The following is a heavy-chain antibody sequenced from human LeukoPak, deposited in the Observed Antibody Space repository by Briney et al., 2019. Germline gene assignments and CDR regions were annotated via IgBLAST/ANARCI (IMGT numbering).Heavy chain of an antibody. D-gene: IGHD6-19*01. Sequence: ASVKVSRKASGFTFTSSAVQWVRQARGQRLEWIGWIVVGSGNTNYAQKFQERVTITRDMSTSTAYMELSSLRSEDTAVYYCAALQWRPGPYFDYWGQGTLVTVSS. CDR2: IVVGSGNT. CDR1: GFTFTSSA. V-gene: IGHV1-58*01. J-gene: IGHJ4*02. CDR3: AALQWRPGPYFDY.